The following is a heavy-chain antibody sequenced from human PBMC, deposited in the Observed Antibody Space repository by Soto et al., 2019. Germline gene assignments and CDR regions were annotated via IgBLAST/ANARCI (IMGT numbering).Heavy chain of an antibody. CDR1: GFTFSGYV. CDR2: ISGSGAMT. J-gene: IGHJ5*02. D-gene: IGHD2-21*02. CDR3: AKNGCGGDCYSSVAGNWFDP. V-gene: IGHV3-23*01. Sequence: GGSLRLSCAASGFTFSGYVMSWVRQAPGKWLEWISIISGSGAMTHYADSVKGRFTISRDNSNNTLYLQMHSLRADDTAVYYCAKNGCGGDCYSSVAGNWFDPXGQGTLVTVS.